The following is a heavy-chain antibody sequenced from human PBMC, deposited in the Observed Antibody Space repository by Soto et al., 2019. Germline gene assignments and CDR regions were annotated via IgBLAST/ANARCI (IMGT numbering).Heavy chain of an antibody. J-gene: IGHJ5*02. CDR1: GGSISSGGYY. CDR3: ARSVFP. V-gene: IGHV4-31*03. Sequence: QVQLQESGPGLVKPSQTLSLTCTVSGGSISSGGYYWTWIRQHPGKGLEWIGNIYYSGSTYYNPAPXRXITIAVDTSKNQFSLKLSSVTAADTAVYYCARSVFPWGQGTLVTVSS. CDR2: IYYSGST.